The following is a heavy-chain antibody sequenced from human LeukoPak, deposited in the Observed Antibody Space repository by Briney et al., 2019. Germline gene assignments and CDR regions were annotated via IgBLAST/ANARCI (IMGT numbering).Heavy chain of an antibody. CDR3: ARWLQLRHFDI. D-gene: IGHD5-24*01. J-gene: IGHJ3*02. CDR2: IYYSGST. CDR1: GGSISSYY. Sequence: SETLSLTCTVSGGSISSYYWSWIRQPPGKGPEWIGYIYYSGSTNYNPSLKSRVTISVDTSKNQFSLKLSSVTAADTAVYYCARWLQLRHFDIWGQGTMVTVSS. V-gene: IGHV4-59*01.